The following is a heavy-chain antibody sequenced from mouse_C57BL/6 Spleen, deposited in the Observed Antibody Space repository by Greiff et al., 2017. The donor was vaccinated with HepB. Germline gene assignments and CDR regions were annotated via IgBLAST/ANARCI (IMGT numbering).Heavy chain of an antibody. J-gene: IGHJ3*01. D-gene: IGHD2-5*01. Sequence: QVQLQQPGAELVRPGSSVKLSCKASGYTFTSYWMHWVKQRPIQGLEWIGNIDPSDSETHYNQKFKDKGTLTVDKSSSTAYMQLSSLTSEDSAVYYCARPYYSIPFAYWGQGTLVTVSA. CDR3: ARPYYSIPFAY. V-gene: IGHV1-52*01. CDR2: IDPSDSET. CDR1: GYTFTSYW.